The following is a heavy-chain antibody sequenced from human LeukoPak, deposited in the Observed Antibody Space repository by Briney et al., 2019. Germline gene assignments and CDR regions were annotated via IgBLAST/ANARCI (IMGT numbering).Heavy chain of an antibody. CDR2: ISGSGGST. CDR3: AKGISGATLLSFDY. CDR1: GFTFSSYW. V-gene: IGHV3-23*01. Sequence: GGSLRLSCAASGFTFSSYWMSWVRQAPGKGLEWVSAISGSGGSTYYADSVKGRFTISRDNSKNTLYLQMNSLRAEDTAVYYCAKGISGATLLSFDYWGQGTLVTVSS. D-gene: IGHD1-26*01. J-gene: IGHJ4*02.